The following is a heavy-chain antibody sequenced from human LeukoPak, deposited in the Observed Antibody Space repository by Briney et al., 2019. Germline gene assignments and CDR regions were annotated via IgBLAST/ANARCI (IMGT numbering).Heavy chain of an antibody. D-gene: IGHD2-2*03. V-gene: IGHV3-23*01. Sequence: QPGGSLRLSCAASGFTFSSYAMSWVRQAPGKGLEWVSAISGSGGSTYYADSVKGRFTISRDNSKNTLYLQMNSLRAEDTAVYYCAKDGYCSSTSSCWFDPWGQGTLVTVSS. CDR2: ISGSGGST. CDR3: AKDGYCSSTSSCWFDP. CDR1: GFTFSSYA. J-gene: IGHJ5*02.